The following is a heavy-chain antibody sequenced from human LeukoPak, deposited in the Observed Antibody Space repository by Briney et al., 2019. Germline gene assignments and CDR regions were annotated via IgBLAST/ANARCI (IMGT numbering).Heavy chain of an antibody. Sequence: PGGSLRLSCAASGFTFSSYEIYWVRQAPGKGLEWVSYITSSGTGMNYVDSVKGRFTTSRDNAKNSLYLQMNSLRGEDTAIYYCARGGASTGYFYDSWGQGTLVTVSA. V-gene: IGHV3-48*03. D-gene: IGHD3-9*01. CDR3: ARGGASTGYFYDS. CDR2: ITSSGTGM. CDR1: GFTFSSYE. J-gene: IGHJ5*01.